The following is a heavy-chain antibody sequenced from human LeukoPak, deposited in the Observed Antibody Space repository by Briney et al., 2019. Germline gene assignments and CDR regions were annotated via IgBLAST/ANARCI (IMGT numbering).Heavy chain of an antibody. V-gene: IGHV3-21*01. CDR1: GFTFSSYS. J-gene: IGHJ4*02. CDR3: AREGSDYGDYVEYFDC. D-gene: IGHD4-17*01. Sequence: KPGGSLRLSCAASGFTFSSYSMNWVRQAPGKGLEWVSSISSSSSYIYYADSVKGRFTISRDNAKNSLYLQMNSLRAEDTAVYYCAREGSDYGDYVEYFDCWGQGTLVTVSS. CDR2: ISSSSSYI.